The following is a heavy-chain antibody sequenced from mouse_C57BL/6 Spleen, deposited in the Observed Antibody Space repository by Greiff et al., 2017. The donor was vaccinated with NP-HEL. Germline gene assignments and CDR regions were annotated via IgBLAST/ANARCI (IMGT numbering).Heavy chain of an antibody. D-gene: IGHD2-1*01. V-gene: IGHV1-54*01. CDR3: ASNYVFAY. J-gene: IGHJ3*01. Sequence: VQLVESGAELVRPGTSVKVSCKASGYAFTNYLIEWVKQRPGQGLEWIGVINPGSGGTNYNEKFKGKATLTADKSSSTAYMQLSSLTSEDSAVYFCASNYVFAYWGQGTLVTVSA. CDR2: INPGSGGT. CDR1: GYAFTNYL.